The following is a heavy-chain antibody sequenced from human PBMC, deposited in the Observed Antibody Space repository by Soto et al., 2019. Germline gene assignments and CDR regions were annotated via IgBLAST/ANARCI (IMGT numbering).Heavy chain of an antibody. D-gene: IGHD3-3*01. Sequence: KSSQTLSLTCAVSGGSISGSSFYWSWIRQPPGKGLEWIGYVYHTGRTSYNPSLKSRVSISMDTSKNQFSLNLDSVTAADTAVYFCARDFAYFDSWGQGTLVTVSS. J-gene: IGHJ4*02. V-gene: IGHV4-61*01. CDR2: VYHTGRT. CDR3: ARDFAYFDS. CDR1: GGSISGSSFY.